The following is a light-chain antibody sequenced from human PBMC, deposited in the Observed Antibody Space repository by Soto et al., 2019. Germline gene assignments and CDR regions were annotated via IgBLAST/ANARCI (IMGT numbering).Light chain of an antibody. V-gene: IGKV4-1*01. CDR2: KAS. J-gene: IGKJ1*01. CDR3: QHYNSYSEA. Sequence: DIVMTQSPDSLAVSLGERATITCKSSQIFLLTSNNKNYLAWYQQKPGKAPKLLIYKASTLKSGVPSRFSGSGSGTEFTLTISSLQPDDFATYYCQHYNSYSEAFGQGTKVDIK. CDR1: QIFLLTSNNKNY.